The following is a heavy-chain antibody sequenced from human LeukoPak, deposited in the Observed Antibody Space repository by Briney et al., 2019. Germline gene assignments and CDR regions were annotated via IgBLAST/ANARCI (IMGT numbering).Heavy chain of an antibody. D-gene: IGHD3-10*01. CDR1: GGSISSYY. Sequence: TETLSLTCTVSGGSISSYYWSWIRQPPGEGLEWIGYIYYSGSTNYNPSLKSRVTISVDTSKNQFSLKLSSVTAADTAVYYCARYYYGSGFDYWGQGTLVTVSS. J-gene: IGHJ4*02. CDR2: IYYSGST. V-gene: IGHV4-59*08. CDR3: ARYYYGSGFDY.